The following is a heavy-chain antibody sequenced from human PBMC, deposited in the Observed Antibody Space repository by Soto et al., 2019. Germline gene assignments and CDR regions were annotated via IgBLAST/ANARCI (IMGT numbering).Heavy chain of an antibody. CDR2: INHSGST. V-gene: IGHV4-34*01. D-gene: IGHD3-3*01. J-gene: IGHJ6*02. Sequence: SETLSLTCAVYVGSFSGYYWSWIRQPPGKGLEWIGEINHSGSTNYNPSLKSRVTISVDTSKNQFSLKLSSVTAEDTTVYYCARDRIRDFWSGYYYYYYGMDVWGQGTTVTVSS. CDR1: VGSFSGYY. CDR3: ARDRIRDFWSGYYYYYYGMDV.